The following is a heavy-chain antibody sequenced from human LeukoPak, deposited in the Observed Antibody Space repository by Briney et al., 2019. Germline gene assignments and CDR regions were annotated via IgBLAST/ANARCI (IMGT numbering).Heavy chain of an antibody. D-gene: IGHD3-22*01. CDR2: ISDSGGST. Sequence: PGGSLRLSCAVSGFTFSSYVMSWVRQAPGKGLEWVSTISDSGGSTYYADSVKGRFTISRDNSKNTLYLQMNSLRAEDTAVYYCATRYYYDSSGYLPDYWGQGTLVTVSS. CDR3: ATRYYYDSSGYLPDY. V-gene: IGHV3-23*01. J-gene: IGHJ4*02. CDR1: GFTFSSYV.